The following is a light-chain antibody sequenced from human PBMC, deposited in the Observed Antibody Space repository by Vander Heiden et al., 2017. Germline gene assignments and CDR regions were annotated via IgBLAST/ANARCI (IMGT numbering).Light chain of an antibody. CDR1: QSISSY. CDR3: QQCYSNPFT. Sequence: DMQMTQSPSSLSASVGDRVTITCRASQSISSYLNWYQQKPGKAPKLLIYAASSLESGVPSRFSGSGSGTDFTLTISSLQPDDFATYYCQQCYSNPFTFGGGTKVEIK. CDR2: AAS. J-gene: IGKJ4*01. V-gene: IGKV1-39*01.